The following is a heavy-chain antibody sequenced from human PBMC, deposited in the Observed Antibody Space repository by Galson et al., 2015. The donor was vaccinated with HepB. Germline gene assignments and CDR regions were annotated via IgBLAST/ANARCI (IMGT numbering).Heavy chain of an antibody. CDR2: VYYTGTT. J-gene: IGHJ3*02. CDR1: GASLSSGLYY. D-gene: IGHD1-1*01. Sequence: LSLTCSVSGASLSSGLYYWNWIRQQPGTGLEWIGYVYYTGTTHYNPSLKSRVSMSLDTSNNQLSLNLSYVTAADTAVFYCARLDVSVELELMAFDIWGQGTMVTVSS. V-gene: IGHV4-31*03. CDR3: ARLDVSVELELMAFDI.